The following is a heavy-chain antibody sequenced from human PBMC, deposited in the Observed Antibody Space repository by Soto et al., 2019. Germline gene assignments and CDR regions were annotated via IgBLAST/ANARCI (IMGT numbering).Heavy chain of an antibody. CDR3: ARDSGYRILGYGMDV. Sequence: ASVKVSCKASGYTFTGYYMHWVRQAPGQGLEWMGWINPNSGGTNYAQKFQGWVIMTRDTSISTAYMELSRLRSDDTAVYYCARDSGYRILGYGMDVWGQGTTVTVSS. D-gene: IGHD5-12*01. J-gene: IGHJ6*02. CDR1: GYTFTGYY. CDR2: INPNSGGT. V-gene: IGHV1-2*04.